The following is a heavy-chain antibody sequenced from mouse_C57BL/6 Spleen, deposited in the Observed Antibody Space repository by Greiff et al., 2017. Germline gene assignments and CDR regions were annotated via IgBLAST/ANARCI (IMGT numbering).Heavy chain of an antibody. CDR2: INYDGSST. V-gene: IGHV5-16*01. CDR3: ARDRGITTVVEGDAMDY. D-gene: IGHD1-1*01. Sequence: EVKLVESEGGLVQPGSSMKLSCTASGFTFSDYYMAWVRQVPEKGLEWVANINYDGSSTYYLDSLKSRFIISRDNAKNILYRQMSSLKSEDTATYYCARDRGITTVVEGDAMDYWGQGTSVTVSS. CDR1: GFTFSDYY. J-gene: IGHJ4*01.